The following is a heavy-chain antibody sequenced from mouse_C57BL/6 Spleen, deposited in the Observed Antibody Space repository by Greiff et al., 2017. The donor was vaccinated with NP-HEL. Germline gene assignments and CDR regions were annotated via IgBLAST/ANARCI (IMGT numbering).Heavy chain of an antibody. CDR2: INPNNGGT. CDR3: ARKLRGYAMDY. Sequence: DVKLQESGPELVKPGASVKIPCKASGYTFTDYNMDWVKQSHGKSLEWIGDINPNNGGTIYNQKFKGKATLTVDKSSSTAYMELRSLTSEDTAVYYCARKLRGYAMDYWGQGTSVTVSS. CDR1: GYTFTDYN. V-gene: IGHV1-18*01. D-gene: IGHD3-2*02. J-gene: IGHJ4*01.